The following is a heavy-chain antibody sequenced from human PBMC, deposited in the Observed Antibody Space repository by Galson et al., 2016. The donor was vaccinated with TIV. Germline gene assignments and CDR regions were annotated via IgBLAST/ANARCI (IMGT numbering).Heavy chain of an antibody. D-gene: IGHD1-20*01. J-gene: IGHJ4*02. CDR1: GYSISSGYY. CDR3: ASTPPRYNWSYFDS. CDR2: ICHTETA. V-gene: IGHV4-38-2*01. Sequence: ETLSLTCAVSGYSISSGYYWGWVRQPPGKGLEWLGNICHTETAYYNPSLESRVSISVDTSKNQFSLRLSSATAADAALYFCASTPPRYNWSYFDSWGQGTLVTISS.